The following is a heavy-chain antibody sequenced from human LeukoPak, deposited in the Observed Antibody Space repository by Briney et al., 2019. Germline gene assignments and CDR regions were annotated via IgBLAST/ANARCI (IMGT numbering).Heavy chain of an antibody. CDR3: ARARHEYSYDIDY. Sequence: GGSPRLSCAASGFTFSSYSVNWVRQAPGKGLEWVSSISSSSSYIYYADSVKGRFTISRDNAKNSPYLQMNSLRAEDTAVYYCARARHEYSYDIDYWGQGTLVTVSS. J-gene: IGHJ4*02. V-gene: IGHV3-21*01. D-gene: IGHD5-18*01. CDR1: GFTFSSYS. CDR2: ISSSSSYI.